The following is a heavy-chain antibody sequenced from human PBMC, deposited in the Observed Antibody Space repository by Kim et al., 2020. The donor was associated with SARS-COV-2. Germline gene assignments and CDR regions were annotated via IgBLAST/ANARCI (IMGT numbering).Heavy chain of an antibody. CDR2: IWYDGSNK. CDR3: ARGKGTGYSTNLGLDY. J-gene: IGHJ4*02. V-gene: IGHV3-33*01. Sequence: GGSLRLSCAASGFTFSSYGMHWVRQAPGKGLEWVAVIWYDGSNKYYADSVKGRFTISRDNSKNTLYLQMNSLRAEDTAVYYCARGKGTGYSTNLGLDYWGQGTLVTVSS. CDR1: GFTFSSYG. D-gene: IGHD6-13*01.